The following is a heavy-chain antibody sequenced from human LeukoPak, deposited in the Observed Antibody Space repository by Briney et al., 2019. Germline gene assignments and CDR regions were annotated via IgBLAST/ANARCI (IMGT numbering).Heavy chain of an antibody. CDR3: ARSPEYYFDY. J-gene: IGHJ4*02. Sequence: TGGCLRLSCVVSGFSFSSFEMNWVRQAPGKGLEWVSSISSSSSYIYYADSVKGRFTISRDNAKNSLYLQMNSLRAEDTAVYYCARSPEYYFDYWGQGTLVTVSS. V-gene: IGHV3-21*01. CDR1: GFSFSSFE. D-gene: IGHD1-14*01. CDR2: ISSSSSYI.